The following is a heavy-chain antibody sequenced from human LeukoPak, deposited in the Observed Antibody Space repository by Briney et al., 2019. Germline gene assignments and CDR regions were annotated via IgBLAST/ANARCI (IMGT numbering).Heavy chain of an antibody. Sequence: GGSLRLSCSASGISISDYGMSWVRQAPVKGLEWLSYITMNSVTLYAESVKGRFTTSRDNDKNSVYLRLNSLRDEDTAVYYCTRGRDQLLGPHDSWGQGSLVSVSS. CDR1: GISISDYG. V-gene: IGHV3-48*02. D-gene: IGHD2-2*01. CDR3: TRGRDQLLGPHDS. J-gene: IGHJ4*02. CDR2: ITMNSVT.